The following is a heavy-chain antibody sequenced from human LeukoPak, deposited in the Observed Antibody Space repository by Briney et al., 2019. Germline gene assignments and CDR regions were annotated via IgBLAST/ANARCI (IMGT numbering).Heavy chain of an antibody. Sequence: PSETLSLTCTVSGGSISTYYWSWIRQPPGKGLEWIGYIDYSGATNYNPSLKSRVTMSVDTSKHQFSLKLSSVTAADTDVYYCARVGSYCFEYWGQGTLVTVSS. CDR1: GGSISTYY. D-gene: IGHD3-10*01. V-gene: IGHV4-59*01. CDR3: ARVGSYCFEY. CDR2: IDYSGAT. J-gene: IGHJ4*02.